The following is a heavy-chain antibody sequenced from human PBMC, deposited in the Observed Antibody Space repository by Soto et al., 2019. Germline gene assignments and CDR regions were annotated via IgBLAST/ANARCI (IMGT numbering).Heavy chain of an antibody. CDR1: GFTFSSYS. D-gene: IGHD3-10*01. CDR3: ARTGSFGWSVITMVRGVVDY. V-gene: IGHV3-21*01. J-gene: IGHJ4*02. Sequence: EVQLVESGGGLVKPGGSLRLSCAASGFTFSSYSMNWVRQAPGKGLEWVSSISSSSSYIYYADSVKGRFTISRDNAKNSLYLQMNSLRAEDTAVYYCARTGSFGWSVITMVRGVVDYWGQGTLVTVSS. CDR2: ISSSSSYI.